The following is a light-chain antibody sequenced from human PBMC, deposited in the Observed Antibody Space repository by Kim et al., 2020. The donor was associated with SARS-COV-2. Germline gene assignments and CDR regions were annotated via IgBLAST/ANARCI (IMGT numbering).Light chain of an antibody. CDR1: SSNIGSNS. Sequence: QSVLTQPPSASGTPGQSVTIACSGSSSNIGSNSVYWYQQLPGTAPKLIIYINSQRPSGVPDRVSGSKSGTSASLVISGLRSVDEADYYCAAWDDRMSAWVFGGGTKLTVL. CDR2: INS. CDR3: AAWDDRMSAWV. J-gene: IGLJ3*02. V-gene: IGLV1-47*01.